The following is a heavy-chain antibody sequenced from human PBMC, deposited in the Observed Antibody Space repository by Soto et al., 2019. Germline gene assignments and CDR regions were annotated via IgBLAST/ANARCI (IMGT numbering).Heavy chain of an antibody. J-gene: IGHJ6*02. D-gene: IGHD2-15*01. CDR1: GYTFTTYW. V-gene: IGHV5-51*01. Sequence: GESLKISCEGSGYTFTTYWVAWVRQMPGKGLEWVGSIYPGDSDSRYNPSVQGQVTISADRSISTAYLQWNSLKASDTAMYFCARPKGYCSSTSCYGMDVWGQGTTVTVSS. CDR2: IYPGDSDS. CDR3: ARPKGYCSSTSCYGMDV.